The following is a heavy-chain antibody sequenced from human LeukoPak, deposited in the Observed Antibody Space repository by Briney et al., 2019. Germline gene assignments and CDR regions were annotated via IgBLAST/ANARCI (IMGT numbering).Heavy chain of an antibody. CDR2: IYTSGST. V-gene: IGHV4-4*07. Sequence: SETLSLTCTVSGGSISSYYWSWIRQPAGKGLEWIGRIYTSGSTNYNPSLKSRVTMSVDTSKYQFSLKLSSVTAADTAVYYCAGDGGGYCSGGSCYFDSSWFDPWGQGTLVTVSS. CDR1: GGSISSYY. CDR3: AGDGGGYCSGGSCYFDSSWFDP. D-gene: IGHD2-15*01. J-gene: IGHJ5*02.